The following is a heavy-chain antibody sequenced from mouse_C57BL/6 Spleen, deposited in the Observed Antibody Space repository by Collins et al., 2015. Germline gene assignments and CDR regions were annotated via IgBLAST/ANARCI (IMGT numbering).Heavy chain of an antibody. D-gene: IGHD2-4*01. V-gene: IGHV1-63*02. J-gene: IGHJ3*01. CDR3: ARSDYDYAFAY. CDR1: GYTFTNYW. Sequence: ASGYTFTNYWLGWVKQRPGHGLEWIGDIYPGGGYTNYNEKFKGKATLTADTSSSTAYMQLSSLTSEDSAVYFCARSDYDYAFAYWGQGTLVTVSA. CDR2: IYPGGGYT.